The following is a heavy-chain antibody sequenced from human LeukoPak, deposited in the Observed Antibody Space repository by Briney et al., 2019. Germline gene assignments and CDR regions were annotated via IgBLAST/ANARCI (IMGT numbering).Heavy chain of an antibody. J-gene: IGHJ4*02. CDR3: ARQDSSGWLFDH. CDR2: INHSGST. Sequence: SETLSLTCAVYGGSFSGYYWSWIRQPPGKGLEWIGEINHSGSTNYNPSLQSRVTISLETSKNQFSLRLTSVTAADTAVYYCARQDSSGWLFDHWRQGTLVTVSS. CDR1: GGSFSGYY. D-gene: IGHD6-19*01. V-gene: IGHV4-34*01.